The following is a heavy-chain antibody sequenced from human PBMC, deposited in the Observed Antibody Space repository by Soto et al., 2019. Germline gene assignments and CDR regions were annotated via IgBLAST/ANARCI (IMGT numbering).Heavy chain of an antibody. CDR2: IYYSGST. J-gene: IGHJ6*02. CDR3: ARDGLQSTYYYYGMDV. D-gene: IGHD4-4*01. Sequence: KPSETLSLTCTVSGGSISSGGYYWSWIRQHPGKGLEWIGYIYYSGSTYYNPSLKSRVTISVDTSKNQFSLKLSSVTAADTAVYYCARDGLQSTYYYYGMDVWGQGTTVTVSS. CDR1: GGSISSGGYY. V-gene: IGHV4-31*03.